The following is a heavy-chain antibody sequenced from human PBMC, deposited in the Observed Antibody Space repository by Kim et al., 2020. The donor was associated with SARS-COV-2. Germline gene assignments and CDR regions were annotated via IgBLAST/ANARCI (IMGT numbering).Heavy chain of an antibody. Sequence: SVKVSCKASGGTFSSYAISWVRQAPGQGLGWMGRIIPILGIANYAQKFQGRVTITADKSTSTAYMELSSLRSEDTAVYYCAREGYCSGGSCYSSRLYYYYGMDVWGQGTTVTVSS. D-gene: IGHD2-15*01. V-gene: IGHV1-69*04. J-gene: IGHJ6*02. CDR1: GGTFSSYA. CDR3: AREGYCSGGSCYSSRLYYYYGMDV. CDR2: IIPILGIA.